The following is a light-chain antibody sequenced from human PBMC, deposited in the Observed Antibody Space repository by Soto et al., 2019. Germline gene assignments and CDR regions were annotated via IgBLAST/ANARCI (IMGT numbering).Light chain of an antibody. CDR1: SSDVGDYNY. CDR3: SSYTSSSTVV. V-gene: IGLV2-14*01. Sequence: QSVLTQPASLSGSPGQSITISCSGTSSDVGDYNYVSWYQQHPGKAPKVMIYDVTNRPSGVSNRFSGSKSGNTASLTISGLQAEDEADYYCSSYTSSSTVVFGGGTKLTVL. CDR2: DVT. J-gene: IGLJ2*01.